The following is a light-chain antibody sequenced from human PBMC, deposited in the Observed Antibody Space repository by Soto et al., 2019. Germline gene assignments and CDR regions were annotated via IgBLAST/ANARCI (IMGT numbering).Light chain of an antibody. J-gene: IGKJ1*01. CDR3: QQYNNWPRT. CDR2: GAS. Sequence: EIVMTHSPATLSVSPGERVTLSCRASQSVSTNLAWYQQKPGQAPRLLIYGASTRATGFPARFSGSGSGTEFTLTISSLQSEDFAVYYCQQYNNWPRTFGQGTRWISN. V-gene: IGKV3-15*01. CDR1: QSVSTN.